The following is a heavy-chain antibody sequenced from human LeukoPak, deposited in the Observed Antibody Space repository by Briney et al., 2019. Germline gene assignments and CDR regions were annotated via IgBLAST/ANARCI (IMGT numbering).Heavy chain of an antibody. CDR2: ISGSGGST. CDR1: GFTFSSYA. Sequence: PGGSLRLSCAASGFTFSSYAMSWVRQAPGKGLEWVSAISGSGGSTYYADSVKGRFTISRDNSKNTLYLQMNSLRAEDTAVYYCAKALMEGGYYDSSGYYYPFDYWGQGTLVTVSS. J-gene: IGHJ4*02. V-gene: IGHV3-23*01. CDR3: AKALMEGGYYDSSGYYYPFDY. D-gene: IGHD3-22*01.